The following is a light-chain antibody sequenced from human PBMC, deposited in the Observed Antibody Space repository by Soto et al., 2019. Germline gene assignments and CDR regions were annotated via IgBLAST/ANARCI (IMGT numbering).Light chain of an antibody. CDR1: TSDIGFYDY. CDR2: GVT. V-gene: IGLV2-14*01. CDR3: SSYISSSTPYV. Sequence: QSALTQPASVSGSPGQSLTISCTGTTSDIGFYDYVSWYQQYPGKAPKLLIYGVTIRPSGISNRFSGSKSGSTASLTISGLRDEDEADYYCSSYISSSTPYVFGTGTKLTVL. J-gene: IGLJ1*01.